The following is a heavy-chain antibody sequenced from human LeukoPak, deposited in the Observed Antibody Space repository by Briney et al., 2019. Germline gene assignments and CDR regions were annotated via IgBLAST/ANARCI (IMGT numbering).Heavy chain of an antibody. V-gene: IGHV4-59*01. Sequence: SETLSLTCTVSGASISSYYWSWIRQPPGKGLEWIGYIYYSGSTNYNPSLKSRVTISVDTSKNQFSLKLSSVTAADTAVYYCAGVSRYFDWFRGNWFDPWGQGTLVTVSS. CDR3: AGVSRYFDWFRGNWFDP. D-gene: IGHD3-9*01. CDR2: IYYSGST. CDR1: GASISSYY. J-gene: IGHJ5*02.